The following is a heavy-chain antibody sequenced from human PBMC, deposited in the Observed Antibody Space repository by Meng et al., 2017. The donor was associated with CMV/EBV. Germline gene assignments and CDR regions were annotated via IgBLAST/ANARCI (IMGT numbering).Heavy chain of an antibody. CDR3: ARDPYCGSTSCYPQPNWFDP. Sequence: ASVTVSCKASGYTFTSYGISWVRQAPGPGLEWMGWISAYNGNTNYAQKLQGRVTMTTDTSTSTAYMEQRSLRSDDTALYYCARDPYCGSTSCYPQPNWFDPWGQGTLVTVSS. D-gene: IGHD2-2*01. V-gene: IGHV1-18*01. CDR1: GYTFTSYG. CDR2: ISAYNGNT. J-gene: IGHJ5*02.